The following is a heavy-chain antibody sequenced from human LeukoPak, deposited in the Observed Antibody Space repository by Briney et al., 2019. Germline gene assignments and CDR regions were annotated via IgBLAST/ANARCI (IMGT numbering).Heavy chain of an antibody. CDR1: GGSISSYY. Sequence: SETLSLTCTVSGGSISSYYWSWIRQPAGKGLELIGRIYTSGSTNYNPSLNSRVTMSVDTSKNQFSLKLSSVTAADTAVYYCARDRSYYDILTGYVLDAFDIWGQGTMVTVSS. CDR3: ARDRSYYDILTGYVLDAFDI. CDR2: IYTSGST. D-gene: IGHD3-9*01. J-gene: IGHJ3*02. V-gene: IGHV4-4*07.